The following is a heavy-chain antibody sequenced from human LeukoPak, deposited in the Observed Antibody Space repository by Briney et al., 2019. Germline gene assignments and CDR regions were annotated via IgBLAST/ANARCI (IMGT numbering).Heavy chain of an antibody. CDR3: AKGARRFYDSSGYPSPFDC. Sequence: GGSLRLSCAASGFTFSSYAMSWVRQAPGKGLEWVSGISGSGGSTYYADAVRGRFTISRDNPKNTLYLQMSSLRAEDTAVYYCAKGARRFYDSSGYPSPFDCWGQGTRVTVSS. CDR1: GFTFSSYA. V-gene: IGHV3-23*01. D-gene: IGHD3-22*01. J-gene: IGHJ4*02. CDR2: ISGSGGST.